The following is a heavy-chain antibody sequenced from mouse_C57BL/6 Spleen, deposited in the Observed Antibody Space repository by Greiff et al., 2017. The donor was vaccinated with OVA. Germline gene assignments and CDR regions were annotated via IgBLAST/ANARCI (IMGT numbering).Heavy chain of an antibody. J-gene: IGHJ2*01. Sequence: VQLQQSGPELVKPGASVKISCKASGYAFSSSWMNWVKQRPGKGLEWIGRIYPGDGATNYNGKFKGKATLTADKSSSTAYMQLSSLTSEDSAVYFCARSSYGNSLYFDGWGKGTTLTVSS. CDR1: GYAFSSSW. CDR3: ARSSYGNSLYFDG. V-gene: IGHV1-82*01. CDR2: IYPGDGAT. D-gene: IGHD2-1*01.